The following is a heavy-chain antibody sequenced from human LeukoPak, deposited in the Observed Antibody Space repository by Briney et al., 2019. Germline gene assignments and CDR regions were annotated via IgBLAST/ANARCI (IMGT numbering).Heavy chain of an antibody. J-gene: IGHJ4*02. V-gene: IGHV3-23*01. Sequence: GGSLRLSWAASGFIFSSHGMNWVRQAPGKGLEWVSGISPSGDITYYADSVKGRFTISRDNSKNTVYLQMDSLRAEDTAVYYCVLPMVRGVPGYWGQGTLVTVSS. CDR3: VLPMVRGVPGY. CDR1: GFIFSSHG. D-gene: IGHD3-10*01. CDR2: ISPSGDIT.